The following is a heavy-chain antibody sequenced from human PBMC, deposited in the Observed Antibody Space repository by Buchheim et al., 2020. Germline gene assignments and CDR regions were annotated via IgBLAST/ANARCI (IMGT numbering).Heavy chain of an antibody. D-gene: IGHD2-2*01. V-gene: IGHV3-11*01. CDR3: ARALGYCSTPTCNNWFDP. J-gene: IGHJ5*02. Sequence: QVQLVESGGGLAQPGGSLRLSCAASGFSVSDYYMIWIRQAPGKGLEWVSYITSSGTTIYYADSVKGRFTLSRDNTKNSLYMQLNSLRADDTAVYYCARALGYCSTPTCNNWFDPWGQGTL. CDR1: GFSVSDYY. CDR2: ITSSGTTI.